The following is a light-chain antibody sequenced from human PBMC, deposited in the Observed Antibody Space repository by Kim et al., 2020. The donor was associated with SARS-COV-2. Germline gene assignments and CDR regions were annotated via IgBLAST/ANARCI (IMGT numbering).Light chain of an antibody. CDR2: QDS. Sequence: SYELTQPPSVSASPGQTASITCSGDKLGDKYACWYQQKPGQSHVLVIYQDSKRPSGIPERFSGSNSGNTATLTISGTQAMDEADYYCQAWVSSTVVFGGG. V-gene: IGLV3-1*01. CDR3: QAWVSSTVV. CDR1: KLGDKY. J-gene: IGLJ2*01.